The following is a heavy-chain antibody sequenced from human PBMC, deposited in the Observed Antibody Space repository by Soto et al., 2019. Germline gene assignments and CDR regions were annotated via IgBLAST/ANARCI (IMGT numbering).Heavy chain of an antibody. Sequence: EVQLVESGGGLVKPGGSLRLSCAVSGFIFSDFTMNWVRQAPGKGLEWVASIGSSGGNSFYADSVKGRFIISRDKAKTSLDMQINSLSAEDTAVYYCAIEKRHNSLGGRFGMDVWGQGTTVTVS. CDR3: AIEKRHNSLGGRFGMDV. V-gene: IGHV3-21*01. CDR2: IGSSGGNS. J-gene: IGHJ6*02. CDR1: GFIFSDFT. D-gene: IGHD1-1*01.